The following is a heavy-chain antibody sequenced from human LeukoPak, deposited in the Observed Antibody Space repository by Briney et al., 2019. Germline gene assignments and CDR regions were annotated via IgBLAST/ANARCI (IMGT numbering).Heavy chain of an antibody. CDR1: GGSISSYY. CDR3: ARHGDVRYFDWLKDGFDY. Sequence: SETLSLTCTVFGGSISSYYWSWIRKPPGKGLEWIGYIYNSGITNKNPSLKSRVTIAGDTSKNQFSLKLSSVTAADTAVYYCARHGDVRYFDWLKDGFDYWGQGTLVTVSS. V-gene: IGHV4-4*09. J-gene: IGHJ4*02. CDR2: IYNSGIT. D-gene: IGHD3-9*01.